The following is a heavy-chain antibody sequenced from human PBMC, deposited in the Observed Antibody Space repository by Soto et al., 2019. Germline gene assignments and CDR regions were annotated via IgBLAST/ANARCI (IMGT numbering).Heavy chain of an antibody. CDR2: IMPMFGVT. D-gene: IGHD3-10*02. Sequence: QVQLVQSGAEVKKPGSSVKVSCRAPGGTFNSHTISWVRQAPGQGLEWMGGIMPMFGVTNYARKFHGRLTMTATESTTTAYIEVSGLTSHHTAVYYSAGEAVTTTMSLPSIGYHYYGLDLWGQGTTVIVSS. CDR3: AGEAVTTTMSLPSIGYHYYGLDL. CDR1: GGTFNSHT. J-gene: IGHJ6*02. V-gene: IGHV1-69*12.